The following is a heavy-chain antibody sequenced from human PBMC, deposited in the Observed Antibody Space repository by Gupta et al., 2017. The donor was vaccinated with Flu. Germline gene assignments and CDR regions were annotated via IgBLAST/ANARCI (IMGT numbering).Heavy chain of an antibody. CDR2: IYWNDDK. CDR1: GFSLTAGGVN. J-gene: IGHJ3*01. D-gene: IGHD1-1*01. Sequence: QITLKESGPTLVKPTQTLTLTCSCSGFSLTAGGVNVGWVRQPPGEALEWLALIYWNDDKRYSSSLMSRLTITRDTSKDQVVLKLTNVDPVDTATYYCTYRPSLQSPIHVWGQGTRVTVSS. V-gene: IGHV2-5*01. CDR3: TYRPSLQSPIHV.